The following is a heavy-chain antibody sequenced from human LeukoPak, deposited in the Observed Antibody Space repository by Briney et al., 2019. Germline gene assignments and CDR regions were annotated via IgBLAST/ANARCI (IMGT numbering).Heavy chain of an antibody. CDR1: GFTFSYYD. CDR3: AKNRGGTWWDLVDY. D-gene: IGHD1-26*01. Sequence: GGSLRLSCAASGFTFSYYDMSWVREAPGKGLEWVSAISGSGGSTYYADSVKGRFTISRDNSKNTLYLQMNSLRAEDTAVYYCAKNRGGTWWDLVDYWGQGTLVTVSS. J-gene: IGHJ4*02. CDR2: ISGSGGST. V-gene: IGHV3-23*01.